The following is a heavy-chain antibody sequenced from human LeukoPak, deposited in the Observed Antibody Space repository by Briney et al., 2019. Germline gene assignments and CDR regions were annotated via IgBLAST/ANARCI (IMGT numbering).Heavy chain of an antibody. V-gene: IGHV1-46*03. CDR1: GYTFTSYY. CDR3: VRFLEWLNAFDI. J-gene: IGHJ3*02. CDR2: INPSGGST. Sequence: GASVKVSCKASGYTFTSYYMHWVRQAPGQGLEWMGIINPSGGSTSYAQRFQGRVTMTRDMSTSTVYMELSSLRSEDTAVYYCVRFLEWLNAFDIWGQGTMVTVSS. D-gene: IGHD3-3*01.